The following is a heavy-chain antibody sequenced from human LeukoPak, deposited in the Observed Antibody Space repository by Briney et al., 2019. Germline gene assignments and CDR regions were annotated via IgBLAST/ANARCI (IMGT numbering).Heavy chain of an antibody. CDR2: IHPDGSVK. V-gene: IGHV3-7*05. CDR1: GFTFSTYW. D-gene: IGHD5-12*01. J-gene: IGHJ4*02. CDR3: AKCGNSGCHLIDY. Sequence: GGSLRLSCAASGFTFSTYWMTWVRQAPVKGLEWVANIHPDGSVKYYVDSVKGRFTISRDNAKSSLYLQMNSLRAEDTAVYYCAKCGNSGCHLIDYWGQGTLVTVSS.